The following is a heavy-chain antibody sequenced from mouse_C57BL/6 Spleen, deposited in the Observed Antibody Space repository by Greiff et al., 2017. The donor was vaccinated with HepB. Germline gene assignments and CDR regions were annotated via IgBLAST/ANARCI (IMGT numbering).Heavy chain of an antibody. Sequence: QVHVKQPGAELVKPGASVKLSCKASGYTFTSYWMQWVKQRPGQGLEWIGEIDPSDSYTNYNQKFKGKATLTVDTSSSTAYMQLSSLTSEDSAVYYCARSRGTHGYFDVWGTGTTVTVSS. V-gene: IGHV1-50*01. CDR1: GYTFTSYW. D-gene: IGHD3-3*01. CDR2: IDPSDSYT. CDR3: ARSRGTHGYFDV. J-gene: IGHJ1*03.